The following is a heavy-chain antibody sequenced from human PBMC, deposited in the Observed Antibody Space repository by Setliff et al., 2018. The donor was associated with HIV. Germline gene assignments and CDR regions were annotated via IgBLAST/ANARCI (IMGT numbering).Heavy chain of an antibody. V-gene: IGHV4-39*01. Sequence: SETLSLTCTVSGGSISSSSYYWGWLRQPPGKGLEWIGSIYYSGSTYYNPSLKSRVTISVDTSKNQVSLKLSSVTAADTAVYYCARRQQLWLLYAFDIWGQGTMVTVSS. CDR2: IYYSGST. CDR3: ARRQQLWLLYAFDI. D-gene: IGHD5-18*01. CDR1: GGSISSSSYY. J-gene: IGHJ3*02.